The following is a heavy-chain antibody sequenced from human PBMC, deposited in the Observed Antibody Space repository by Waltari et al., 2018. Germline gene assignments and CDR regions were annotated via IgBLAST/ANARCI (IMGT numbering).Heavy chain of an antibody. D-gene: IGHD1-1*01. J-gene: IGHJ4*02. V-gene: IGHV4-59*12. CDR2: GHNNGGT. CDR1: GGSISSYF. Sequence: QVQLQESGPGLVEPSETVSLTCGVSGGSISSYFWNWIRQPPGKGLEWIGYGHNNGGTKYNPSLKSRATISVDRSTNQVSLRLTSTTPADTAVYYCAKWNAPNRCFDSWGQGTLVTVSS. CDR3: AKWNAPNRCFDS.